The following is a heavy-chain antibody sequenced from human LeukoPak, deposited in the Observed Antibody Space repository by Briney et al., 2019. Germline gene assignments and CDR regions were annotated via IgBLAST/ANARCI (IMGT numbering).Heavy chain of an antibody. CDR1: GGSISSYY. D-gene: IGHD3-22*01. Sequence: SETLSHTCTVSGGSISSYYGSWIRQPAGEGLEWIGRIYTSGSTNYNPSLKSRVTMSVDTSKNQFSLKLSSVTAADTAVYYCARAYDSSGYYYNWFDPWGEGTLVTVSS. J-gene: IGHJ5*02. V-gene: IGHV4-4*07. CDR3: ARAYDSSGYYYNWFDP. CDR2: IYTSGST.